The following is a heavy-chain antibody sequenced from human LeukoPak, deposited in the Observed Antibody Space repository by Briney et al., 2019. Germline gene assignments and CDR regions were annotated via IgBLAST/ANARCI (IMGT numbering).Heavy chain of an antibody. CDR1: GGTFSSYA. Sequence: ASVKVSCKASGGTFSSYAISWVRQAPGQGLEWMGGIIPIFGTANYAQKFQGRVTITADESTSTAYMELSSLRSEDTAVYYCAREYLPLNSGSSPLPGSYYFDYWGQGTLVTVSS. J-gene: IGHJ4*02. CDR3: AREYLPLNSGSSPLPGSYYFDY. CDR2: IIPIFGTA. D-gene: IGHD1-26*01. V-gene: IGHV1-69*13.